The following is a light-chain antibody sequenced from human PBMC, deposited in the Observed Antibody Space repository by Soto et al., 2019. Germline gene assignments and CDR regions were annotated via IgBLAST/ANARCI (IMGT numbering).Light chain of an antibody. V-gene: IGLV2-14*01. Sequence: QSALTQPPSASGSPGQSVTISCTGTSSDVGGYNYVSWYQQHPGKAPKLMIYEVSNRPSGVSNRFSGSKSGNTASLTISGLQAEDEADYYCSSYTSSSTRLFGGGTKLTVL. CDR1: SSDVGGYNY. CDR2: EVS. J-gene: IGLJ3*02. CDR3: SSYTSSSTRL.